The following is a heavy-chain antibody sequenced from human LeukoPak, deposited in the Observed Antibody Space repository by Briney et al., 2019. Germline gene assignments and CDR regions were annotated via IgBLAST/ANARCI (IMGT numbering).Heavy chain of an antibody. CDR3: ARHPGVAAALFS. Sequence: SETQSLTCTVSGDSIRSSTYYWGWIRQPPGKGLEWIGSTYYSGSAYYNPSLGSRVAISVDTSKNHFSLNLTSVTAADTGVYYCARHPGVAAALFSWGQGILVTVSS. CDR1: GDSIRSSTYY. CDR2: TYYSGSA. J-gene: IGHJ5*02. D-gene: IGHD6-13*01. V-gene: IGHV4-39*02.